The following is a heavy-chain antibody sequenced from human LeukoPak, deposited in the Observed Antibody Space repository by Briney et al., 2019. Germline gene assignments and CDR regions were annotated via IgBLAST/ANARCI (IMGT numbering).Heavy chain of an antibody. J-gene: IGHJ4*02. CDR2: ITYGGSTK. CDR3: VRGHYEILSDCARGGPFDQ. CDR1: GFTFSSYD. Sequence: PGGSLRLSCAASGFTFSSYDMHWVRRAPGKGLEWVSDITYGGSTKYYADSVKGRFTISRDNSKNSLYLQMNSLRAEDTAVYYCVRGHYEILSDCARGGPFDQWGQGTLVTVSS. V-gene: IGHV3-30*04. D-gene: IGHD3-9*01.